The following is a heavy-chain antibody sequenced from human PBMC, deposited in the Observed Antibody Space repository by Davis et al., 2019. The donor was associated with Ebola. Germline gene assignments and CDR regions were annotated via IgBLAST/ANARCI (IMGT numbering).Heavy chain of an antibody. CDR1: DGSISRSTYY. J-gene: IGHJ6*04. V-gene: IGHV4-39*07. D-gene: IGHD3-3*01. CDR2: IYHSGST. CDR3: AKSGLSFGVVKYHYGMDV. Sequence: ETLSLTCTVSDGSISRSTYYWGWIRQPPGKGLEWIGYIYHSGSTYYNPSLKSRVGISIDTSKNQFSLKLTSVTAADTAVYYCAKSGLSFGVVKYHYGMDVWGKGTTVTVSS.